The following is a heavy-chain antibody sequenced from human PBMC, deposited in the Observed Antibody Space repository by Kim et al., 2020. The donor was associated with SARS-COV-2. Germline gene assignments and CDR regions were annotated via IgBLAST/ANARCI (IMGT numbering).Heavy chain of an antibody. CDR3: AREVTVTPDAFDI. V-gene: IGHV3-48*03. Sequence: GGSLRLSCAASGFSFSTYEMSWVRRAPGKGLEWVSYISGSGRGIHYADSVKGRFTISRDNAKKSLFLQMNSLRAEDTAVYYCAREVTVTPDAFDIWGQGTLVTVSS. D-gene: IGHD2-21*02. CDR2: ISGSGRGI. J-gene: IGHJ3*02. CDR1: GFSFSTYE.